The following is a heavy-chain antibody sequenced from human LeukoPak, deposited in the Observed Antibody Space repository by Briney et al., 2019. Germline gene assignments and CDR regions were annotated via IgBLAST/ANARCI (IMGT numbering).Heavy chain of an antibody. Sequence: GGSLRLSCAASGFTFSNAWMSWVRQAPGKGLEWVGRIKSKTDGGTTDYAAPVKGRFTISRDDSKNTLYLQMNSLKTEDTAVYYCTTAGSMVRGVICWFDPWGQGTLVTVSS. J-gene: IGHJ5*02. CDR2: IKSKTDGGTT. CDR1: GFTFSNAW. V-gene: IGHV3-15*01. D-gene: IGHD3-10*01. CDR3: TTAGSMVRGVICWFDP.